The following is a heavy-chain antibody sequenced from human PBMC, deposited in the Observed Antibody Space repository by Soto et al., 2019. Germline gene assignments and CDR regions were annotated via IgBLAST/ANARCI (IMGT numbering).Heavy chain of an antibody. Sequence: QITLKESGPTLVKPTQTLTLTCTFSGLSLSTSKVNVGWIRQPPGKALEWLALIYWDDDKRYSPSLKSRLTITKDTSKNQVVPTMTNMDPVDTATFYCARRDTVRSFDIWGQGTMVTVSS. CDR2: IYWDDDK. D-gene: IGHD4-17*01. V-gene: IGHV2-5*02. J-gene: IGHJ3*02. CDR3: ARRDTVRSFDI. CDR1: GLSLSTSKVN.